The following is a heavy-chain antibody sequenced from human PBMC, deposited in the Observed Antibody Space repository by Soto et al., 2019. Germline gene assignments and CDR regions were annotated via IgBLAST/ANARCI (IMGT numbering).Heavy chain of an antibody. Sequence: QVQLVESGGDLVKPGGSLRLSCAASGYTFGDYYMSWIRQAPGKGLEWISYIDTSGTKIYYADSVKGRFTITRDNAKNSLYLEMNSLRDEDTAVYYCASHYDMWSGYLAPVDYWGQGTLVNVSS. D-gene: IGHD3-3*01. CDR1: GYTFGDYY. CDR3: ASHYDMWSGYLAPVDY. CDR2: IDTSGTKI. J-gene: IGHJ4*02. V-gene: IGHV3-11*01.